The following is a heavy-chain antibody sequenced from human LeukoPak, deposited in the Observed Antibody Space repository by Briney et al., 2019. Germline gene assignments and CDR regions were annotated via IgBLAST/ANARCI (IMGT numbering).Heavy chain of an antibody. D-gene: IGHD4-11*01. J-gene: IGHJ5*02. V-gene: IGHV4-59*01. CDR3: AREMSYSNYCSFDP. CDR2: IYYSGCT. CDR1: VGSISRYY. Sequence: SGTLSLTRTFSVGSISRYYWSWVRQPPARGLEGVGYIYYSGCTNYNPSLKSRVTISVDTSNNQSYLKLSSVTAADTAVYYCAREMSYSNYCSFDPWGQGTLVTVSS.